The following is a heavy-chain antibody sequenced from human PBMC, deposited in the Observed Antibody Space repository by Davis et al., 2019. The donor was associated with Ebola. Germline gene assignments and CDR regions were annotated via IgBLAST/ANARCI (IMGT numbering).Heavy chain of an antibody. Sequence: SLMISCAASGSIFSSYWMSWVRQAPGKGLEWVANIKEDGSEKYYVDAVKGRFTISRDNAKNSLYLQMNSLTADDTAVYYCARDVGVEFDYWGQGTLVTVSS. CDR3: ARDVGVEFDY. CDR1: GSIFSSYW. CDR2: IKEDGSEK. J-gene: IGHJ4*02. D-gene: IGHD3-10*01. V-gene: IGHV3-7*03.